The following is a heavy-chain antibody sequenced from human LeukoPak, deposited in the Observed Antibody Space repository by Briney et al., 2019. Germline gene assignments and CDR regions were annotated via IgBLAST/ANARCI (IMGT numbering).Heavy chain of an antibody. Sequence: SETLSLTCTVSGGSVSSGSYYWSWIRQPPGKGLEWIGEINHSGSTNYNPSLKSRVTISVDTSRNQFSLKLSSVTAADTAVYYCARVRGWYRAMEYWGQGTLVTVSS. D-gene: IGHD6-19*01. J-gene: IGHJ4*02. CDR1: GGSVSSGSYY. V-gene: IGHV4-39*07. CDR2: INHSGST. CDR3: ARVRGWYRAMEY.